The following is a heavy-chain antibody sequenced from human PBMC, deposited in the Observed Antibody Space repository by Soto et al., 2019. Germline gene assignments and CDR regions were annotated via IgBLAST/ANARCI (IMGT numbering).Heavy chain of an antibody. CDR2: VSGNNGAS. V-gene: IGHV1-18*04. CDR3: VRDQKYFRVNGNWFDS. CDR1: GYTSADFG. J-gene: IGHJ5*01. D-gene: IGHD2-2*01. Sequence: ASVKVSCKASGYTSADFGISWVRQAPGQGLEWMGWVSGNNGASNPAPKVQGRITMTVDTSTGVSYMALRSLRSDDTAIYYCVRDQKYFRVNGNWFDSWGQGTLVTVSS.